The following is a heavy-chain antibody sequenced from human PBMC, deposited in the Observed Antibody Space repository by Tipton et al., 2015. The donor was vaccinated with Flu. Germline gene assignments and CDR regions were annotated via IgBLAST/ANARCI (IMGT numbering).Heavy chain of an antibody. Sequence: SLRLSCAASGFTFTRYTMNWVRQSSGKGLEWVSAIGGGGGSTYYADSVKGRFTISRDNSKNTLYLQMNSLRAEDTALYYCAKANIAAAATYYFDYWGQGTLVTVSS. CDR1: GFTFTRYT. V-gene: IGHV3-23*01. J-gene: IGHJ4*02. CDR3: AKANIAAAATYYFDY. CDR2: IGGGGGST. D-gene: IGHD6-13*01.